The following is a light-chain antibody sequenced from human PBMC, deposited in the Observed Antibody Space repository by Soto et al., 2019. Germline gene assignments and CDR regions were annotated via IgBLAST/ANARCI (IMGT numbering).Light chain of an antibody. Sequence: EIVLTQSPATLSLSPGERATLSCRASQSVSSYLAWYQQKPGQAPRLLIYDASNRATGIPARFSGSGSGTDFTLTICSLEPEDCGDYYCQQRSNWPPYTFGQGTKLEIK. J-gene: IGKJ2*01. CDR3: QQRSNWPPYT. CDR1: QSVSSY. V-gene: IGKV3-11*01. CDR2: DAS.